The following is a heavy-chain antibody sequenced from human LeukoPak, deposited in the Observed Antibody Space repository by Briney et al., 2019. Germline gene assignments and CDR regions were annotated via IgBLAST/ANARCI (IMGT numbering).Heavy chain of an antibody. CDR1: GFTFSGYG. D-gene: IGHD2-2*01. V-gene: IGHV3-30*02. J-gene: IGHJ3*02. CDR2: IRYDGSNK. CDR3: AKRRGYHLLHPAVGAFDI. Sequence: PGGSLRLSCAASGFTFSGYGMHWVRQAPGKGLEWVAFIRYDGSNKYYADSVKGRFTISRDNSKNTLYLQMNSLRAEDTAVFYCAKRRGYHLLHPAVGAFDIWGQGTMVTVSS.